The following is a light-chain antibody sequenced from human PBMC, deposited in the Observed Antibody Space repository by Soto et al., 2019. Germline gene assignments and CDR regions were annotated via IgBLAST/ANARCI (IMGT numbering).Light chain of an antibody. CDR2: DVS. CDR1: ISDVGGYNY. J-gene: IGLJ1*01. V-gene: IGLV2-14*01. CDR3: CSYTSSSSPSYV. Sequence: QSVLTQPASVSGSPGQSITISCTGTISDVGGYNYVSWYQQHPGKAPKLTIYDVSNRPSGVSNRFSGSKSGNTASLTISGLQAEDEADYYCCSYTSSSSPSYVFGTGTRSPS.